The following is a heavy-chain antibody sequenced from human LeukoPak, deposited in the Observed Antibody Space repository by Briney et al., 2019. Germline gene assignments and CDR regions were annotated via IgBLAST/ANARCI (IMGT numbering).Heavy chain of an antibody. CDR2: IYYSGST. J-gene: IGHJ2*01. Sequence: SETLSLTCTVSGGSISSYYWSWIRQPPGKGLEWIGYIYYSGSTTYNPSLESRVTISVDTSKNQFSLKLSSVTAADTAVYYCARRIWADWYFDLWGRGTLVTVSS. D-gene: IGHD6-19*01. CDR3: ARRIWADWYFDL. CDR1: GGSISSYY. V-gene: IGHV4-59*08.